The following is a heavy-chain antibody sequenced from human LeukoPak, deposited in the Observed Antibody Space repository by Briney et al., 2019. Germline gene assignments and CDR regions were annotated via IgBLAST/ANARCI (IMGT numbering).Heavy chain of an antibody. D-gene: IGHD3-22*01. V-gene: IGHV3-53*01. CDR2: IYSGGST. Sequence: GGSLRLSCAASGFTVSSNYMSWVRQAPGKGLEWVSVIYSGGSTYYADSVKGRFTISGDNSKNTLYLQMNSLRAEDTAVYYCARVTHYYDSIDAFDIWGQGTMVTVSS. CDR3: ARVTHYYDSIDAFDI. J-gene: IGHJ3*02. CDR1: GFTVSSNY.